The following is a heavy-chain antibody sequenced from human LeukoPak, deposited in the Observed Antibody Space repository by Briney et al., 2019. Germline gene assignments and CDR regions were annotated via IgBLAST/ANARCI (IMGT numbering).Heavy chain of an antibody. D-gene: IGHD5-24*01. CDR2: ISAYNGNT. Sequence: ASVKVSCKASGYTFTSYGISWVRQAPGQGLEWMGWISAYNGNTNYAQKLQGRVTMTTDTSTSTAYMELRSLRSDDTAVYYCARVPAADLYQLLFKGEVEMATIPFDYWGQGTLVTVSS. J-gene: IGHJ4*02. V-gene: IGHV1-18*01. CDR1: GYTFTSYG. CDR3: ARVPAADLYQLLFKGEVEMATIPFDY.